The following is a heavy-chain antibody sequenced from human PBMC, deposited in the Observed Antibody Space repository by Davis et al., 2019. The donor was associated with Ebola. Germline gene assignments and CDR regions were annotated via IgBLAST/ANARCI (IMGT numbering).Heavy chain of an antibody. D-gene: IGHD6-13*01. CDR1: GFTFSSYG. Sequence: GESLKISCAASGFTFSSYGMHWVRQAPGKGLEWVAVIWYDGSNKYYADSVKGRFTISRDNSKNTLYLQMNSLRAEDTAVYYCARDASIVIAAAGTRAFDIWGQGTMVTVSS. V-gene: IGHV3-33*01. CDR2: IWYDGSNK. J-gene: IGHJ3*02. CDR3: ARDASIVIAAAGTRAFDI.